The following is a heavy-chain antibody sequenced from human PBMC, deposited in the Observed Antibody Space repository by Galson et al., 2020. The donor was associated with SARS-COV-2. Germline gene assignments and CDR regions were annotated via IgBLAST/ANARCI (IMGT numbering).Heavy chain of an antibody. Sequence: ASETLSLTCAVSGGSISSSNWWSWVRQPPGKGLEWIGEIYHSGSTNYNPSLKSRVTISVDKSKNQFPLKLSSVTAADTAVYYCVRRYCSSTSCPNWFDPWGQGTLVTVSS. CDR2: IYHSGST. J-gene: IGHJ5*02. V-gene: IGHV4-4*02. CDR1: GGSISSSNW. CDR3: VRRYCSSTSCPNWFDP. D-gene: IGHD2-2*01.